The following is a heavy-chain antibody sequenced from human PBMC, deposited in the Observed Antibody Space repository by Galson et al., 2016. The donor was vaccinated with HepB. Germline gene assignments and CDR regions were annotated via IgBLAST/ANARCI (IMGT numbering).Heavy chain of an antibody. D-gene: IGHD3-16*01. J-gene: IGHJ4*02. Sequence: SLRLSCAASSFSFSTYGMHWVRQAPGKGLEWVAVIWHDGSNKQYADSVKGRFTISRDNSKSTLNLQMNSLRVEDTAVYYCAREIQGRWYYFDYWGQGTLATVSS. CDR1: SFSFSTYG. V-gene: IGHV3-33*01. CDR2: IWHDGSNK. CDR3: AREIQGRWYYFDY.